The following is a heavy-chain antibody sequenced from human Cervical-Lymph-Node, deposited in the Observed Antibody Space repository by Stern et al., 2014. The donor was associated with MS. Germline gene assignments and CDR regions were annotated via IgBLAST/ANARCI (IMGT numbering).Heavy chain of an antibody. V-gene: IGHV1-69*06. Sequence: QVQLGQSGAEVKKPGSSVKVSCKASGGTFRTHPITWVRQAPGQGLEWIGGIIPVLNTANSAQKFQGRITITADKSTGTTYMEISSLRSDDTAVYYCASSLVASGHWGQGTLVIVS. D-gene: IGHD2-8*02. CDR1: GGTFRTHP. CDR3: ASSLVASGH. J-gene: IGHJ4*02. CDR2: IIPVLNTA.